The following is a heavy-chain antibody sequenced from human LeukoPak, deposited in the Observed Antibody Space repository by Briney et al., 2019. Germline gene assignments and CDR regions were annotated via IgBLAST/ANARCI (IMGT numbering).Heavy chain of an antibody. CDR3: TRGGGGNSFGQFDS. V-gene: IGHV3-74*01. J-gene: IGHJ4*02. Sequence: GGSLRLSRAASGFTFSSYWIHWVRQAPGKGLVWVSRTNSDGSSTSYAASVKGRFTISRDNVKNTVYLQMNSLRAEDTAVYYCTRGGGGNSFGQFDSWGQGTLVTVSS. CDR2: TNSDGSST. D-gene: IGHD5-18*01. CDR1: GFTFSSYW.